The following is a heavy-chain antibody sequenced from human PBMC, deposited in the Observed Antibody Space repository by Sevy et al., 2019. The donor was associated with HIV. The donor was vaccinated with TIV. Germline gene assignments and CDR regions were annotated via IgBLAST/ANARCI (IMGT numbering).Heavy chain of an antibody. Sequence: GGSLRLSCAASGFTLTTSVMHWVRQAPGKGLEWVTVISVDGRNEQHADSVKGRSTVSRDDSKNILYLQMNSLRAEDTAVYYCAREGGTSGYAGYFHYWGQGTLVTVSS. D-gene: IGHD1-1*01. CDR2: ISVDGRNE. V-gene: IGHV3-30*03. CDR1: GFTLTTSV. CDR3: AREGGTSGYAGYFHY. J-gene: IGHJ4*02.